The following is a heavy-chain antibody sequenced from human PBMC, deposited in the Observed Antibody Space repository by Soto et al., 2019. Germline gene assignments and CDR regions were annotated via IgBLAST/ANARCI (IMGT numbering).Heavy chain of an antibody. CDR3: ARPGYSSNWYWFDP. CDR2: MHYGGST. D-gene: IGHD6-13*01. Sequence: ETLSLTCTVSGVSFRTSDYYWGWIRQPPNKGLEWIGSMHYGGSTFYNPSLKSRVTISVDTSKNQFSLKLTSVTAADTAVYYCARPGYSSNWYWFDPWGQGTLVTVSS. V-gene: IGHV4-39*01. J-gene: IGHJ5*02. CDR1: GVSFRTSDYY.